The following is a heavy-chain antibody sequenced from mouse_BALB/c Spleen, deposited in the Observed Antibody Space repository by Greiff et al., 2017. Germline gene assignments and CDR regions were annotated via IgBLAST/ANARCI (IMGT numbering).Heavy chain of an antibody. Sequence: VHLVESGPGLVAPSQSLSITCTVSGFSLTSYGVHWVRQPPGKGLEWLGVIWAGGSTNYNSALMSRLSISKDNSKSQVFLKMNSLQTDDTAMYYCSRDDYRYDGGYYFDYWGQGTTLTVSS. CDR1: GFSLTSYG. CDR3: SRDDYRYDGGYYFDY. V-gene: IGHV2-9*02. CDR2: IWAGGST. J-gene: IGHJ2*01. D-gene: IGHD2-14*01.